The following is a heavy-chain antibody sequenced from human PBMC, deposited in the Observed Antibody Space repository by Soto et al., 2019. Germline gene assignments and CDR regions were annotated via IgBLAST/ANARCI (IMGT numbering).Heavy chain of an antibody. CDR1: GFTFSSYG. CDR2: IWYDGSNK. V-gene: IGHV3-33*01. J-gene: IGHJ5*02. D-gene: IGHD3-3*02. Sequence: QVQLVESGGGVVQPGRSLRLSCAASGFTFSSYGMHWVRQAPGKGLEWVAVIWYDGSNKYYADSVKGRFTISRDNSKNTLYLQMNSLRAEDTAVYYCASERISIPGWFDPWGQGTLVTVSS. CDR3: ASERISIPGWFDP.